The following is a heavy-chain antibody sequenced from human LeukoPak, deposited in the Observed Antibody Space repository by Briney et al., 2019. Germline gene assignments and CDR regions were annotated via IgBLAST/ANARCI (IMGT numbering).Heavy chain of an antibody. D-gene: IGHD1-26*01. CDR3: AKANSGTYSGTFDI. CDR2: INWNSRNI. Sequence: PGGSLRPSCAASGITFENYAMHWVRQAPGKGLEWVSGINWNSRNIGYEDAVKGRFTISRDNAKNSLFLQMNSLKPEDTAMYFCAKANSGTYSGTFDIWGQGTMVTVSS. J-gene: IGHJ3*02. CDR1: GITFENYA. V-gene: IGHV3-9*01.